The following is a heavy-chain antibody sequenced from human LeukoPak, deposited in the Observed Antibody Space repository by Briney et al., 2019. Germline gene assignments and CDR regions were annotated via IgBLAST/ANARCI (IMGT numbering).Heavy chain of an antibody. CDR3: ARGSWLANYYFDY. Sequence: ASVKVSCKASGYTFTGYYIHWVRQAPGQGLEWMGWINPNSGDTDYAQKFQAWVTMTRDTSITTAYMELSRLRSDDTAVYYCARGSWLANYYFDYWGQGTLVTVSS. D-gene: IGHD6-19*01. CDR1: GYTFTGYY. V-gene: IGHV1-2*04. CDR2: INPNSGDT. J-gene: IGHJ4*02.